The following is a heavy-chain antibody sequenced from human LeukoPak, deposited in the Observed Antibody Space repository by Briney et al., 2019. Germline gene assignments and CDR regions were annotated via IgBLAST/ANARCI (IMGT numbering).Heavy chain of an antibody. CDR3: ATTYDYVWGTNY. CDR2: ISSSGSTI. Sequence: PGGSVRLSCAASGFTFSSYEMNWVRQAPGKGLEWVSYISSSGSTIYYADSVKGRFTISRGNAKNSLYLQMNSLRAEDTAVYYCATTYDYVWGTNYWGQGTLVTVSS. J-gene: IGHJ4*02. V-gene: IGHV3-48*03. D-gene: IGHD3-16*01. CDR1: GFTFSSYE.